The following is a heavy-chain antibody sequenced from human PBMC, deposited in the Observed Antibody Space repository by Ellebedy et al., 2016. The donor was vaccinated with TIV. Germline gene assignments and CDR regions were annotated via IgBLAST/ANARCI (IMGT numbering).Heavy chain of an antibody. Sequence: MPSETLSLTCTVSGGSISSSSYYLGWIRQPPGKGLEWIGSIYYSGSTYYNPSLKSRVTISVDTSKNQFSLKLSSVTAADTAVYYCARLYYDGYYFYAFDIWGQGTMVTVSS. CDR1: GGSISSSSYY. D-gene: IGHD3-22*01. CDR2: IYYSGST. V-gene: IGHV4-39*01. J-gene: IGHJ3*02. CDR3: ARLYYDGYYFYAFDI.